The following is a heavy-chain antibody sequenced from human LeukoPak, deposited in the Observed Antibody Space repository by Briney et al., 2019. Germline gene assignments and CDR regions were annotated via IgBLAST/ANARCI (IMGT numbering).Heavy chain of an antibody. Sequence: GASVKVSCKASGYTFTDYDMNWVRQATGQGLEWMGWMNPNSGDTGFAQKFQGRVTITRDTSTSTAYMEFTSLRSDDTAVYYCARGPKKGIYGFWRDPRLYYFDYWGQGTLVTVSS. CDR2: MNPNSGDT. J-gene: IGHJ4*02. V-gene: IGHV1-8*03. CDR1: GYTFTDYD. D-gene: IGHD3-3*01. CDR3: ARGPKKGIYGFWRDPRLYYFDY.